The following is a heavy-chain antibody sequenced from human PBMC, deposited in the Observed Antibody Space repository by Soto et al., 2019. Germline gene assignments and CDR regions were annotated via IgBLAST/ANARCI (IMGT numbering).Heavy chain of an antibody. Sequence: SVKVSCKASGFTFTNSAVQWVRQARGQRLEWIGWIVVGSGNTNYAQKFQERVTITRDMSTSTAYMELSSLRSEDTAVYYCARAGHSWYDSSGYYDYFDYWGQGTLVTVSS. CDR3: ARAGHSWYDSSGYYDYFDY. V-gene: IGHV1-58*01. D-gene: IGHD3-22*01. CDR1: GFTFTNSA. CDR2: IVVGSGNT. J-gene: IGHJ4*02.